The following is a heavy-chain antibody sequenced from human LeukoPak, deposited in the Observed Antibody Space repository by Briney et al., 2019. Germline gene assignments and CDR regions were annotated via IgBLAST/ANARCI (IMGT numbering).Heavy chain of an antibody. D-gene: IGHD3-10*01. V-gene: IGHV3-43D*03. CDR2: ISWDGGST. J-gene: IGHJ3*02. CDR1: GFTFDDYA. CDR3: AKDIPGGAFDI. Sequence: PGGSLRLSCAASGFTFDDYAMHWVRHAPGKGLEWVSLISWDGGSTYYADSVKGRFTISRDNSKNSLYLQMNSLRAEDTALYYCAKDIPGGAFDIWGQGTMVTVSS.